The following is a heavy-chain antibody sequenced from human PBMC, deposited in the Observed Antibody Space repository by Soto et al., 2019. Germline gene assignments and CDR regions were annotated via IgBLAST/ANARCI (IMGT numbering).Heavy chain of an antibody. CDR1: GFTFSSYG. Sequence: PGGSLRLSCAASGFTFSSYGMHWVRQAPGKGLEWVAVISYDGSNKYYADSVKGRFTISRDNSKNTLYLQMNSLRAEDTAVYYCAKGLVSLLQLPRDSIDIRGPGTMVT. CDR2: ISYDGSNK. J-gene: IGHJ3*02. V-gene: IGHV3-30*18. CDR3: AKGLVSLLQLPRDSIDI. D-gene: IGHD1-26*01.